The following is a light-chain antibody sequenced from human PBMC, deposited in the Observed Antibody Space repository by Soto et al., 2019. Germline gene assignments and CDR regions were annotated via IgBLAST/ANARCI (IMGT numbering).Light chain of an antibody. CDR1: QSVINNY. CDR2: GAS. V-gene: IGKV3-20*01. J-gene: IGKJ1*01. Sequence: EIVLTQSPGTLSLSPGERATLSCRAIQSVINNYLAWYQQKPGQAPRLLIYGASNRATGIPDRFSGSGSGTDFTLTISRLEPEDFAVYYCQPYGSTLSWTFGQGTKVDIK. CDR3: QPYGSTLSWT.